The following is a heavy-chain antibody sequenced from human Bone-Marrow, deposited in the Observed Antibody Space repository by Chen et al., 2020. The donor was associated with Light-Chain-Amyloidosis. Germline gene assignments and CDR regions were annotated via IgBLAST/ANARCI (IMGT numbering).Heavy chain of an antibody. D-gene: IGHD2-2*01. J-gene: IGHJ3*02. CDR3: ASDSDCRSTSCYPLGTFDI. Sequence: EVQLVESGGGLVQPGGSLRLSCVASGFTFSSYWMHWVRQAPGKGLVWVSRINTDGSSTCYADSVKGRFTISRDNAKNTLFLQMSSLRADDTAVYYCASDSDCRSTSCYPLGTFDIWGQGTMVTVSS. CDR1: GFTFSSYW. V-gene: IGHV3-74*01. CDR2: INTDGSST.